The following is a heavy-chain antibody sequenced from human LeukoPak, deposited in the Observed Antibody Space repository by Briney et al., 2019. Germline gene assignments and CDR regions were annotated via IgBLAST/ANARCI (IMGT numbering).Heavy chain of an antibody. CDR3: ARDYETLELRSPLW. CDR1: GYTFTGYY. Sequence: ASVKVSCKASGYTFTGYYMHWVRQAPGQGLEWMGWINPNSGGTNYVQKFQGRVTMTRDTSISTAYMELSRLRSDDTAVYYCARDYETLELRSPLWWGQGTLVTVSS. CDR2: INPNSGGT. J-gene: IGHJ4*02. D-gene: IGHD3-3*01. V-gene: IGHV1-2*02.